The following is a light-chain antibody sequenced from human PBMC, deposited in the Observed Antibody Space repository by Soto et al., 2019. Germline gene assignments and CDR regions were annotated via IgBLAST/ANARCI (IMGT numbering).Light chain of an antibody. CDR1: QSVSSSY. V-gene: IGKV3-20*01. CDR3: QNDSSTPLI. J-gene: IGKJ4*01. CDR2: GAS. Sequence: EIVLTQSPGTLSLSPGERATLSCRASQSVSSSYLAWYQQKPGQAPRLLIYGASSRATGIPDRFSGSGSGTDFTLTISRLEPEDFVVDSSQNDSSTPLIYGGRPKV.